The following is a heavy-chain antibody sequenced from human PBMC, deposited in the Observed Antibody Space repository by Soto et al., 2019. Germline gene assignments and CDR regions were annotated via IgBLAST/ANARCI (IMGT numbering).Heavy chain of an antibody. CDR3: ARGPMIVVVITRSTPYGVDV. D-gene: IGHD3-22*01. Sequence: SETLSLTSAVYGGSFSGYYWSWIRQPPGKGLEWIGEINHSVSTNYNPSHKSRVTISVDTSTNQFSLKLSSVTAADTAVYYCARGPMIVVVITRSTPYGVDVWGQVTRVTVSS. J-gene: IGHJ6*02. V-gene: IGHV4-34*01. CDR2: INHSVST. CDR1: GGSFSGYY.